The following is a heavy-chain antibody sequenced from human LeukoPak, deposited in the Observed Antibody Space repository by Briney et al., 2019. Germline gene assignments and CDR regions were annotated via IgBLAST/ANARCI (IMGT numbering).Heavy chain of an antibody. CDR3: AKRGVVIRVILVGFHKEAYYFDS. D-gene: IGHD2-21*01. V-gene: IGHV3-23*01. CDR2: ISGSGGST. J-gene: IGHJ4*02. Sequence: GGSQRLSCAVSGITFSNYGMSWVRQAPGKGLEWVAGISGSGGSTNYADSVKGRFTISRDNPKNTLYLQLNSLRAEDTAVYFCAKRGVVIRVILVGFHKEAYYFDSWGQGALVTVSS. CDR1: GITFSNYG.